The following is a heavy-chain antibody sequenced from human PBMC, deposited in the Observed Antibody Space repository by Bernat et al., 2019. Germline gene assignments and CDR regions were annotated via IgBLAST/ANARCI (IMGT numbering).Heavy chain of an antibody. Sequence: EVQLVESGGGLVQPGRSLRLSCAASGFTFDDYAMHWVRQAPGKGLEWVSGISWNSGSIGYADSVKGRFTISRDNAKNSLYLQMNSLRAEDTALYYCAKGRSGSYGAGAFDIWGQGTMVTVSS. CDR3: AKGRSGSYGAGAFDI. D-gene: IGHD3-10*01. J-gene: IGHJ3*02. CDR2: ISWNSGSI. V-gene: IGHV3-9*01. CDR1: GFTFDDYA.